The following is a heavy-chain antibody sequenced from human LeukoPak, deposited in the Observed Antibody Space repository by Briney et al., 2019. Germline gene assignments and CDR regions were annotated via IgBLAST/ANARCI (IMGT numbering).Heavy chain of an antibody. CDR1: GVSISSSSYY. Sequence: PSETLSLTCTVSGVSISSSSYYWGWIRQPPGKGLEWIGSIYYSGSTYYNPSLKSRVTISVDTSKNQFSLKLSSVTAADTAVYYCARDSNYGSGSYYYWGQGTLVTVSS. CDR2: IYYSGST. V-gene: IGHV4-39*07. CDR3: ARDSNYGSGSYYY. D-gene: IGHD3-10*01. J-gene: IGHJ4*02.